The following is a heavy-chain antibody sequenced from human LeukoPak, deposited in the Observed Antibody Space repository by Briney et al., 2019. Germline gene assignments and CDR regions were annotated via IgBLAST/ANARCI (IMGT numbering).Heavy chain of an antibody. D-gene: IGHD3-16*01. CDR1: GYTFTSYH. Sequence: ASVKVSCKASGYTFTSYHMHWVRQAPGQGLEWMGWISAYNGNTNYAQKLQGRVTMTTDTSTSTAYMELRSLRSDDTAVYYCARLITFGGSRGQKDYWGQGTLVTVSS. J-gene: IGHJ4*02. CDR3: ARLITFGGSRGQKDY. CDR2: ISAYNGNT. V-gene: IGHV1-18*01.